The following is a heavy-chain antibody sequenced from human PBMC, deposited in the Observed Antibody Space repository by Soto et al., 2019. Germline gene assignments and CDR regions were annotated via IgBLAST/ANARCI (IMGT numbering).Heavy chain of an antibody. J-gene: IGHJ4*02. D-gene: IGHD2-15*01. V-gene: IGHV4-38-2*01. CDR3: ASEDPGGFRFDY. Sequence: SETLSLTCAVSGYSISSGYYWGWIRQPPGKGLEWIGSIYHSGSTYYNPSLKSRVTISVDTSKNQFSLRLTSVTAADTAVYFCASEDPGGFRFDYWGQGMLVTVSS. CDR1: GYSISSGYY. CDR2: IYHSGST.